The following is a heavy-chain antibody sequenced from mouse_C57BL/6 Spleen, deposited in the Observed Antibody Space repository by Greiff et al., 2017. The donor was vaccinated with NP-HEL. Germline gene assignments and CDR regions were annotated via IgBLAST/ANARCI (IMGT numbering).Heavy chain of an antibody. CDR3: AREGDYISYYYAMDY. CDR1: GYAFSSSW. CDR2: IYPGDGDT. D-gene: IGHD2-13*01. J-gene: IGHJ4*01. V-gene: IGHV1-82*01. Sequence: QVQLKQSGPELVKPGASVKISCKASGYAFSSSWMNWVKQRPGKGLEWIGRIYPGDGDTNYNGKFKGKATLTADKSSSTAYMQLSSLTSEDSAVYFGAREGDYISYYYAMDYWGQGTSVTVSS.